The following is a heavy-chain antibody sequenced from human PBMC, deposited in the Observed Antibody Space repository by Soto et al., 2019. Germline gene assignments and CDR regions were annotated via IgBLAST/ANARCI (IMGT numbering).Heavy chain of an antibody. CDR2: ISSSTFYT. D-gene: IGHD3-22*01. CDR3: ATDDSSVLEYFDY. Sequence: LRLSCAASGFTFSDHYMSWIRQAPGKGLEWVSYISSSTFYTNYADSVKGRFSISRDNAKNSLYLQMNSLRAEDTAVYYCATDDSSVLEYFDYWGQGILVTVSS. J-gene: IGHJ4*02. V-gene: IGHV3-11*06. CDR1: GFTFSDHY.